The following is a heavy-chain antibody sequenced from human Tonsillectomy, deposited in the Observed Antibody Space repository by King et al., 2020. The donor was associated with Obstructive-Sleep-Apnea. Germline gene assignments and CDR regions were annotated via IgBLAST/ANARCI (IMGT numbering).Heavy chain of an antibody. CDR3: ARVGSSWPNWYFDL. V-gene: IGHV4-30-2*01. Sequence: LQLQESGSGLVKPSQTLSLTCAVSGDSISNGAYSWSWIRQPPGKGLEWIGYIFHGGNTYYNPSLKSRLTMSVDRSKNQFSLNLRSVTAADTAVYYCARVGSSWPNWYFDLWGRGTLVTVSS. CDR1: GDSISNGAYS. D-gene: IGHD6-13*01. CDR2: IFHGGNT. J-gene: IGHJ2*01.